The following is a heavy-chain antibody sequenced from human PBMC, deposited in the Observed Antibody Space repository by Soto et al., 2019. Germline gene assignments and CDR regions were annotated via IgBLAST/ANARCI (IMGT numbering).Heavy chain of an antibody. Sequence: GSLRLSCAASGFTFSSYDMHWVRQATGKGLEWVSAIGTAGDTYYPGSVKGRFTISRENAKNSLYLQMNSLRAGDTAVYYCARDNSTAGFDYWGQGTLVTVSS. CDR3: ARDNSTAGFDY. CDR2: IGTAGDT. J-gene: IGHJ4*02. CDR1: GFTFSSYD. V-gene: IGHV3-13*01. D-gene: IGHD2-2*01.